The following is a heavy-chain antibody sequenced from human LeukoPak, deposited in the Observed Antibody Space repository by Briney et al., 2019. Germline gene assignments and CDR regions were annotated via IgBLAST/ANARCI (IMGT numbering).Heavy chain of an antibody. CDR3: ATSLYSSSWYAFDI. Sequence: ASVKVSCKASGYTFTSYGISWVRQVPGQGLEWMGWISAYNGNTNYAQKLQGRVTMTTDTSTSTAYMELRSLRSDDTAVYYCATSLYSSSWYAFDIWGQGTMVTVSS. J-gene: IGHJ3*02. V-gene: IGHV1-18*01. CDR2: ISAYNGNT. D-gene: IGHD6-13*01. CDR1: GYTFTSYG.